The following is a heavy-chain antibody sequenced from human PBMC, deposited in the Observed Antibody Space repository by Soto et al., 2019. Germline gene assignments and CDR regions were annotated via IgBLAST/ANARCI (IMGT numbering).Heavy chain of an antibody. J-gene: IGHJ4*02. Sequence: SETLSLTCTVSGGSISSSSYYWGWIRQPPGKGLEWIGSIYYSGSTYYNPSLKSRVTISVDTSKNQFSLKLSSVTAADTAVYYCARQWDSSSYPRFDYWGQGTLVTVSS. V-gene: IGHV4-39*01. D-gene: IGHD6-13*01. CDR3: ARQWDSSSYPRFDY. CDR2: IYYSGST. CDR1: GGSISSSSYY.